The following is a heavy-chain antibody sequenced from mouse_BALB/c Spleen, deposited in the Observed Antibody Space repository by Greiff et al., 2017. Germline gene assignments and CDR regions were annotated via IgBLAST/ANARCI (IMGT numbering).Heavy chain of an antibody. V-gene: IGHV5-6-3*01. J-gene: IGHJ4*01. Sequence: EVKLMESGGGLVQPGGSLKLSCAASGFTFSSYGMSWVRQTPDKRLELVATINSNGGSTYYPDSVKGRFTISRDNAKNTLYLQMSSLKSEDTAMYYCASNYYGSSYHYWGQGTSVTVSS. CDR1: GFTFSSYG. CDR2: INSNGGST. D-gene: IGHD1-1*01. CDR3: ASNYYGSSYHY.